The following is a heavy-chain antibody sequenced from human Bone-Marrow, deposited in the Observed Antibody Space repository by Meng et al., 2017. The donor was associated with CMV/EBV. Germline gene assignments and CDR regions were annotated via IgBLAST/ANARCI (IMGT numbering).Heavy chain of an antibody. CDR1: GFTFSSYE. D-gene: IGHD2-21*01. J-gene: IGHJ6*02. Sequence: GGSLRLSCAASGFTFSSYEMNWVRQAPGKGLEWVSVIHSGGSTYYADSVKGRFTISRDNSKNTLYLQMNSLRAEDTAVYYCAREGVIANYYYYGMDVWGQGTTVTVSS. CDR2: IHSGGST. CDR3: AREGVIANYYYYGMDV. V-gene: IGHV3-53*01.